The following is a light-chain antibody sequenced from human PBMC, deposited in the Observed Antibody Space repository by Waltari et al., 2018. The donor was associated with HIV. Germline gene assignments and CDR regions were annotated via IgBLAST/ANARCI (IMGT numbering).Light chain of an antibody. CDR3: QQYDTSPQNT. J-gene: IGKJ2*01. CDR2: GTS. V-gene: IGKV3-20*01. Sequence: EIVLTQSPDTLSLSPGERATLSCRASQTINSDYLAWYQHKPGQPPRLLIYGTSHRVPGIPDRFRASGSGTDFTLAISRLEPEDFAVYYCQQYDTSPQNTFGQGTKLEIK. CDR1: QTINSDY.